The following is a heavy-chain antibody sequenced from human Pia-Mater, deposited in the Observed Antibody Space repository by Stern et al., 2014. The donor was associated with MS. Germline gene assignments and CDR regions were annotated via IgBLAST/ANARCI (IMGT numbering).Heavy chain of an antibody. Sequence: QVQLVQSGPGLVKPSQTLSLTCTVSGGSISSGGYYWSWIRQHPGKGLEWIGYIYYSGSTYYNPSLKSRVTISVDTSKNQFSLKLSSVTAADTAVYYCARVSYDFWSGYYPFDYWGQGTLVTVSP. V-gene: IGHV4-31*03. CDR3: ARVSYDFWSGYYPFDY. CDR1: GGSISSGGYY. D-gene: IGHD3-3*01. J-gene: IGHJ4*02. CDR2: IYYSGST.